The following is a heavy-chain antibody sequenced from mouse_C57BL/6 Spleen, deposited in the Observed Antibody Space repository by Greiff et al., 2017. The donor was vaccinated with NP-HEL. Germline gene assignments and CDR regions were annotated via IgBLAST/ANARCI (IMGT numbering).Heavy chain of an antibody. J-gene: IGHJ2*01. CDR3: ARSSYGSPFYFDY. V-gene: IGHV1-20*01. Sequence: EVKLVESGPELVKPGDSVKISCKASGYSFTGYFMNWVMQSHGKSLEWIGRINPYNGDTFYNQKFKGKATLTVDKSSSTAHMELRSLTSEDSAVYYCARSSYGSPFYFDYWGQGTTLTVSS. CDR1: GYSFTGYF. CDR2: INPYNGDT. D-gene: IGHD1-1*01.